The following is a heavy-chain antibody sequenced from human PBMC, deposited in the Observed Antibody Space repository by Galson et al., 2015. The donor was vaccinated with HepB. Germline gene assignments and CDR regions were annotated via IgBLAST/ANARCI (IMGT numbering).Heavy chain of an antibody. CDR2: IIPILGIA. J-gene: IGHJ6*02. Sequence: SVKVSCKASGGTFNSYTISWVRQAPGQGLEWMGRIIPILGIANYAQKFQGRVTITADKSTSTAYMELSSLRSEDTAVYYCARYARPYGMDVWGQGTTVTVSS. CDR3: ARYARPYGMDV. V-gene: IGHV1-69*02. CDR1: GGTFNSYT.